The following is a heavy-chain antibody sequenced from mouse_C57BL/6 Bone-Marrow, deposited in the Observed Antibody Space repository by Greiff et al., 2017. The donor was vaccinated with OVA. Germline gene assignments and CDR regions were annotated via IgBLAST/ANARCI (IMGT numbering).Heavy chain of an antibody. J-gene: IGHJ4*01. CDR3: ARSGDYYGSSYCAMGY. CDR1: GYAFSSYW. Sequence: VQGVESGAELVKPGASVKISCKASGYAFSSYWMNWVKQRPGKGLEWIGQIYPGDGDTNYNGKFKGKATLTADKSSSTAYMQLSSLTSEDSAVYFCARSGDYYGSSYCAMGYWGQGTSVTVSS. D-gene: IGHD1-1*01. CDR2: IYPGDGDT. V-gene: IGHV1-80*01.